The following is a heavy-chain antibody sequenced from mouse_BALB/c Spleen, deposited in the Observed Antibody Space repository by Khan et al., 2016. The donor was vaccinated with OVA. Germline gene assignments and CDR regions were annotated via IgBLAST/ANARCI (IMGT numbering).Heavy chain of an antibody. D-gene: IGHD2-3*01. CDR2: IAPSNGNT. J-gene: IGHJ1*01. CDR1: GFNIKDTY. CDR3: ALSSYDPRDFEV. V-gene: IGHV14-3*02. Sequence: VQLQQSGAELVKPGASVKLSCTASGFNIKDTYLHWVKQRPEQGLEWIGRIAPSNGNTKYDPKFQGKATITADTSSNTSYLQLNSLTSEDTAVDYWALSSYDPRDFEVWGAGTTVTVS.